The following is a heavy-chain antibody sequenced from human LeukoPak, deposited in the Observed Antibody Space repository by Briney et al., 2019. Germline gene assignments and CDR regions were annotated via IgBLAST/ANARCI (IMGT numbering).Heavy chain of an antibody. CDR2: ISYDGSNK. D-gene: IGHD6-6*01. CDR3: AKILGDSSSHHSDY. V-gene: IGHV3-30*18. CDR1: GFTFRSYG. J-gene: IGHJ4*02. Sequence: GGSLRLSCAASGFTFRSYGMHWVRQTPGKGLEWVAVISYDGSNKYYADSVKGRFTISRDNSKNTLYLQMNSLRAEDTAVYYCAKILGDSSSHHSDYWGQGTLVTVSS.